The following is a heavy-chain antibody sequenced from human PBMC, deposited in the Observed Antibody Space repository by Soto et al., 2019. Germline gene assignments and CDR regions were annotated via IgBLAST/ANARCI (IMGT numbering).Heavy chain of an antibody. CDR2: MNPNSGNT. V-gene: IGHV1-8*01. D-gene: IGHD1-1*01. J-gene: IGHJ4*02. Sequence: ASVKVSCKSSGYTFTSYDFNWVRQAPGQGPEWMGWMNPNSGNTGYAQKFQGRVTMTRDTSISTAYMELSSLTYDDTAVYYCARRAETNGWNGFGADKYYFDFWGQGTLVTVSS. CDR1: GYTFTSYD. CDR3: ARRAETNGWNGFGADKYYFDF.